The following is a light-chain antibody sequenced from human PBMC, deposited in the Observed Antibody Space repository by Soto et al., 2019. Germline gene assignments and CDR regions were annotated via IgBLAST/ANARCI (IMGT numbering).Light chain of an antibody. CDR1: QSVSNN. V-gene: IGKV3-15*01. J-gene: IGKJ1*01. CDR3: QQYNIWPPWT. Sequence: ILMTQSPATLSVSPGERATLSCRASQSVSNNLAWYQQKPGPAPRLLIYDASTRATGIPARFSGSGSGTEFTLTISGRQSEDFSVYYCQQYNIWPPWTFGQGTKVEVK. CDR2: DAS.